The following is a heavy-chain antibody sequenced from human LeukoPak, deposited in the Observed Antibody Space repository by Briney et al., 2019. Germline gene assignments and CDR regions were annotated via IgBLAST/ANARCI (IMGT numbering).Heavy chain of an antibody. CDR1: GGSISSYY. V-gene: IGHV4-59*08. CDR3: ARHVPYYYGSGSYDY. CDR2: IYYSGST. J-gene: IGHJ4*02. D-gene: IGHD3-10*01. Sequence: SETLSLTCTVSGGSISSYYWSWIRQPPGRGLVWIGYIYYSGSTNYNPSLKSRVTISVDTSKNQFSLKLSSVTAADTAVYYCARHVPYYYGSGSYDYWGQGTLVTVSS.